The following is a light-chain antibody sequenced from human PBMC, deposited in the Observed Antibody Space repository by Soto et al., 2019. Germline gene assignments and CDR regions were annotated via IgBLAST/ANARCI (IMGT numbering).Light chain of an antibody. J-gene: IGKJ1*01. V-gene: IGKV1-39*01. CDR3: QQTFSAPGT. CDR2: VTS. CDR1: QNITKF. Sequence: DIQMTQSPSSLSASVGDRVSVTCRTSQNITKFLNWYQEKPGKAPKVLIYVTSNLENGVPSRFSGSGSGTHFTLSISSLQPEDFATYYCQQTFSAPGTFGPVTRVEVK.